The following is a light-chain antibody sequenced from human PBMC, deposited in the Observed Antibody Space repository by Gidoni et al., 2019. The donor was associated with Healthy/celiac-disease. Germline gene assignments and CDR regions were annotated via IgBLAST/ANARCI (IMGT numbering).Light chain of an antibody. Sequence: DIQLTQSPSSLSASVGDRVTITCRASQSISSYLNWYQQKPGKAPKLLIYAASSLQSGVPARFRGSGSGTDFTLNISSQQPEDFATYYCQQSYSTPRLTFGGGTKVEIK. CDR3: QQSYSTPRLT. J-gene: IGKJ4*01. V-gene: IGKV1-39*01. CDR1: QSISSY. CDR2: AAS.